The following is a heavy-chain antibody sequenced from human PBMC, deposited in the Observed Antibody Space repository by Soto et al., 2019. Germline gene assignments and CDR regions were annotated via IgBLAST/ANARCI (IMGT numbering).Heavy chain of an antibody. V-gene: IGHV4-34*01. CDR2: INHSGST. J-gene: IGHJ3*02. CDR1: GGSFSGYY. CDR3: ASSFLDDAFDI. Sequence: QVQLQQWGAGLLKPSETLSLTCAVYGGSFSGYYWSWIRHPPGKGLEWIGEINHSGSTNYNPSLKSRVTISVDTSKNQFSLKLSSVTAADTDVYYCASSFLDDAFDIWGQGTMVTVSS. D-gene: IGHD3-3*01.